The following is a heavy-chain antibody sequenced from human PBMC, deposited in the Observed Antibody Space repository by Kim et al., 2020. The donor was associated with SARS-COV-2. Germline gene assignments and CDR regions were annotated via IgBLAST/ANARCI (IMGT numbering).Heavy chain of an antibody. J-gene: IGHJ4*02. CDR3: AKTCLGLYVGYDVAFDY. Sequence: VKCRFTISRDNRKNTLYLHMNSLRADDTAVYYCAKTCLGLYVGYDVAFDYWGQGTLVTVSS. D-gene: IGHD5-12*01. V-gene: IGHV3-30*02.